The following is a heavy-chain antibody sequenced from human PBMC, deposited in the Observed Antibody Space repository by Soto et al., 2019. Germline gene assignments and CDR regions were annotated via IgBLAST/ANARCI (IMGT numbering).Heavy chain of an antibody. CDR3: ARDIVAARRGDYYYYGMDV. CDR2: ISAYNGNT. D-gene: IGHD6-6*01. CDR1: GYTFTSYG. J-gene: IGHJ6*02. V-gene: IGHV1-18*01. Sequence: ASVKVSCKASGYTFTSYGISWVRQAPGQGLEWMGWISAYNGNTNYAQKLQGRVTMTTDTSTSTAYTELRSLRSDDTAVYYCARDIVAARRGDYYYYGMDVWGQGTTVTVSS.